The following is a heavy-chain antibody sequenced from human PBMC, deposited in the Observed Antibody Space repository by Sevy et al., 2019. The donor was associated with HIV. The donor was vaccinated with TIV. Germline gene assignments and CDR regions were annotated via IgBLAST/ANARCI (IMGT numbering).Heavy chain of an antibody. CDR1: GITFSSHA. J-gene: IGHJ4*02. Sequence: GGSLRLSCAASGITFSSHAMHWVRQAPGKGLEWVTIISYDGSNKYYADSVKGRFTISKDNSKNTLYLQMNSLRAEDTAVYYCARDDYGEYSGEFDYWGQGTLVTVSS. V-gene: IGHV3-30*04. CDR2: ISYDGSNK. CDR3: ARDDYGEYSGEFDY. D-gene: IGHD4-17*01.